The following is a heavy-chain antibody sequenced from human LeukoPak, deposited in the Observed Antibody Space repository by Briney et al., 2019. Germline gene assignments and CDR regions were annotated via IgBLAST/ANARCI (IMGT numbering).Heavy chain of an antibody. V-gene: IGHV7-4-1*02. CDR2: INTNTGNP. Sequence: ASVKVSCKVSGYTLTELSMHWVRQAPGQGLEWMGWINTNTGNPTYAQGFTGRFVFSLDTSVSTAYLQISSLKAEDTAVYYCARDLFGNDVAFFAYWGQGTLVTVSS. CDR1: GYTLTELS. CDR3: ARDLFGNDVAFFAY. D-gene: IGHD1-1*01. J-gene: IGHJ4*02.